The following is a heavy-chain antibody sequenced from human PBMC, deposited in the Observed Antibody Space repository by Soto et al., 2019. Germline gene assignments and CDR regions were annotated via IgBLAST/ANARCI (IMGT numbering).Heavy chain of an antibody. J-gene: IGHJ1*01. CDR1: GYSFTGNS. D-gene: IGHD6-19*01. CDR2: INPNNGGT. V-gene: IGHV1-2*02. Sequence: ASVRVSCKASGYSFTGNSMHWVRQAHEQGLEWMGWINPNNGGTNYAQKFQGRVTMTRNTSISTAYMELSSLRSEDTAVYYCARLRYSSGWHTAEYFQHWGQGTLVTVSS. CDR3: ARLRYSSGWHTAEYFQH.